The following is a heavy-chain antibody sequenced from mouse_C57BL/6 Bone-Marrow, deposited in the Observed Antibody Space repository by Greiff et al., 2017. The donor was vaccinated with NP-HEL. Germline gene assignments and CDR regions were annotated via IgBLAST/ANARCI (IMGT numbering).Heavy chain of an antibody. J-gene: IGHJ1*03. CDR3: ASTAQATSHWYFDV. CDR1: GFTFSDYY. D-gene: IGHD3-2*02. CDR2: ISNGGGST. V-gene: IGHV5-12*01. Sequence: EVKVEDSGGGLVQPGGSLKLSCAASGFTFSDYYMYWVRQTPEKRLEWVAYISNGGGSTYYPDTVKGRFTISRDNAKNTLYLQMSRLKSEDTAMYYCASTAQATSHWYFDVWGTGTTVTVSS.